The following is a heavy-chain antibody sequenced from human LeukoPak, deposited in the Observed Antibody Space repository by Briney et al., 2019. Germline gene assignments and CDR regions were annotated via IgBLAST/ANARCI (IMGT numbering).Heavy chain of an antibody. CDR1: GFTVSSNY. V-gene: IGHV3-53*01. Sequence: GGSLRLSCAASGFTVSSNYMSWVRQAPGKGLEWVSVIYSGGSIYYADSVKGRFTISRDNSKNTLYLQMNSLRAEDTAVYYCARESRCDSLLYYYYYMDVWGKGTTVTVSS. CDR3: ARESRCDSLLYYYYYMDV. CDR2: IYSGGSI. J-gene: IGHJ6*03. D-gene: IGHD2-21*02.